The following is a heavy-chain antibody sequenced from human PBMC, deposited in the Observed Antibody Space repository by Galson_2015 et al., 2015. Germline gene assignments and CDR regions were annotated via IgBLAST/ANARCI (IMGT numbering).Heavy chain of an antibody. J-gene: IGHJ4*02. V-gene: IGHV3-33*01. CDR1: GFTFSIYG. D-gene: IGHD6-13*01. CDR3: ARGSVYIAAAGNFDY. CDR2: IWRDGTND. Sequence: SLRLSCAASGFTFSIYGMHWVRQAPGKGLEWVAVIWRDGTNDLYADSVQGRFTISRDNSKNTLFLQMNSLRAEDTAVYYCARGSVYIAAAGNFDYWGQGTLVTVSS.